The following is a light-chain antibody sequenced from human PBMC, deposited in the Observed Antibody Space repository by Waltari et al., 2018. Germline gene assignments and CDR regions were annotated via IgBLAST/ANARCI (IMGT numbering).Light chain of an antibody. Sequence: DIQMTQSPSSVSASIGDRVNITCRASHNINTWLAWYQQKPGKGPNLLIFGASSVQTGVPSRFSGSGSGTFFTLTISGLQPEDSATYFCQQGSSVPPTFGQGTIVEVK. J-gene: IGKJ1*01. CDR1: HNINTW. CDR2: GAS. V-gene: IGKV1-12*01. CDR3: QQGSSVPPT.